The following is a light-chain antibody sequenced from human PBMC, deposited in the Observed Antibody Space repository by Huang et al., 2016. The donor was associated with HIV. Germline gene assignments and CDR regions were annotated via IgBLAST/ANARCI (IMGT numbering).Light chain of an antibody. CDR3: QQDNNWPWT. J-gene: IGKJ1*01. Sequence: EIVMTQSPATLSVSPGQRATLSCRASQSVNSDLAWYEQKPGQAPRLLIYGASTRATGIPARFSGRGSGTDVTLTISSLQSEGFAVYYCQQDNNWPWTFGQGTKVEIK. V-gene: IGKV3-15*01. CDR2: GAS. CDR1: QSVNSD.